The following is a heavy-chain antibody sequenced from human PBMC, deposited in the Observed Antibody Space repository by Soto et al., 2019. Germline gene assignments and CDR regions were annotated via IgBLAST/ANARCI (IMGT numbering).Heavy chain of an antibody. CDR2: IYSGGST. CDR3: ARDYYFDY. J-gene: IGHJ4*02. Sequence: GGSLSLSCAASGFTVSSNYMSWVRQAPGKGLEWVSVIYSGGSTYYADSVKGRFTISRDNSKNTLYLQMNSLRAEDTAVYYCARDYYFDYWGQGTLVTVSS. CDR1: GFTVSSNY. V-gene: IGHV3-53*01.